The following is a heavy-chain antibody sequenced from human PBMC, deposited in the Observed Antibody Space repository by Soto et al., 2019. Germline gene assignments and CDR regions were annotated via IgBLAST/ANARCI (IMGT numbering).Heavy chain of an antibody. D-gene: IGHD2-15*01. CDR1: GYTFTSYG. V-gene: IGHV1-18*01. J-gene: IGHJ5*02. CDR2: ISAYNGNT. CDR3: AGWGGSCYSYNWFDP. Sequence: ASVKVSCKASGYTFTSYGISWVRQAPGQGLEWMGWISAYNGNTNYAQKLQGRVTMTTDTSTSTAYMELRSLRSDDTAVYYCAGWGGSCYSYNWFDPWGKGTLVPVSS.